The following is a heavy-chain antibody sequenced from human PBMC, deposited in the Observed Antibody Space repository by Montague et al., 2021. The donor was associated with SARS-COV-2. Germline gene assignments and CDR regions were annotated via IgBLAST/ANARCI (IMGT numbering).Heavy chain of an antibody. CDR3: AMPYCSSTSCYYYYGMDV. D-gene: IGHD2-2*01. CDR2: ISGSGGST. Sequence: SLRLSCAASGFTFSSYSMNWVRQAPGKGLEWVSAISGSGGSTYYADSVKGRFTISRDNSKNTLYLQMNSLRAEDTAVYYCAMPYCSSTSCYYYYGMDVWGQGTTVTVSS. V-gene: IGHV3-23*01. CDR1: GFTFSSYS. J-gene: IGHJ6*02.